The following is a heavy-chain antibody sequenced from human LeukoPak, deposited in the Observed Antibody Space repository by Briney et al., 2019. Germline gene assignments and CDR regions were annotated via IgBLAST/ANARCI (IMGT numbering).Heavy chain of an antibody. D-gene: IGHD2-15*01. CDR3: AREDRSGGSCYSNWFDP. V-gene: IGHV6-1*01. CDR2: TYYRSKWYN. J-gene: IGHJ5*02. Sequence: PSQTLSLTCAISGDSVSSNSAAWNWIRQSPSRGLEWLGRTYYRSKWYNDYAVSVKSRITINPDTSKNQFSLQLNSVTPEDTAVYYCAREDRSGGSCYSNWFDPWGQGTLVTVSS. CDR1: GDSVSSNSAA.